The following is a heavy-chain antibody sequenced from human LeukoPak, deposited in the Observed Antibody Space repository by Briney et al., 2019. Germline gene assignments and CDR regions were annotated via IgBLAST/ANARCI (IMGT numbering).Heavy chain of an antibody. J-gene: IGHJ6*02. CDR1: GYTFTSYD. D-gene: IGHD3-10*01. Sequence: GASVKVSCKASGYTFTSYDINWVRQVTGQGLEWMGWMNPNSGNTGYAQKFQGRVTMTRNTSISTAYMELSSLRSEDTAVYYCARAALWFGEKGMDVWGQGTTVTVSS. V-gene: IGHV1-8*01. CDR2: MNPNSGNT. CDR3: ARAALWFGEKGMDV.